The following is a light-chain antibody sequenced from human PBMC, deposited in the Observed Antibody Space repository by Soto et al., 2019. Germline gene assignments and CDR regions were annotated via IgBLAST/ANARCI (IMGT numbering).Light chain of an antibody. J-gene: IGKJ1*01. V-gene: IGKV1-27*01. CDR1: QGISNY. Sequence: DLQMTQSPSSLSASVGDRVTITCRASQGISNYLAWYQQQPGKVPKLLIYVASTLQSGVPSRFSGSGSGTDFTLTISSLQPEDVATYYCQKYNSAPWTFGKGTKVEIK. CDR3: QKYNSAPWT. CDR2: VAS.